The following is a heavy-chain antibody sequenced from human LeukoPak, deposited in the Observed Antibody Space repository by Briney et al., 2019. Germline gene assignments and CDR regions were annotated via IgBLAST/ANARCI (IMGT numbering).Heavy chain of an antibody. V-gene: IGHV4-59*12. Sequence: KPSETLSLTCTVSGGSISSYYWSWVRQPPGKGLEWIGYIYHSGSTYYNPSLKSRVTISVDRSKNQFSLKLSSVTAADTAVYYCARDIRLDYSNYDHLGDWFDPWGQGTLVTVSS. CDR2: IYHSGST. CDR3: ARDIRLDYSNYDHLGDWFDP. J-gene: IGHJ5*02. D-gene: IGHD4-11*01. CDR1: GGSISSYY.